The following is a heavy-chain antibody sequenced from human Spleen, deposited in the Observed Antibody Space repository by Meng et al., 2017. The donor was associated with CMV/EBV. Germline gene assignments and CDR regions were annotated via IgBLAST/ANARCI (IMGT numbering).Heavy chain of an antibody. V-gene: IGHV1-2*02. CDR3: ARVPAVGAGWFDP. J-gene: IGHJ5*02. CDR2: INPNSGGT. D-gene: IGHD2-2*01. Sequence: ASVKVSCKASGYTFIGYYMHWVRQAPGQGLEWMGWINPNSGGTNYAQKLQGRVTMTTDTSTSTAYMELRSLRSDDTAVYYCARVPAVGAGWFDPWGQGTLVTVSS. CDR1: GYTFIGYY.